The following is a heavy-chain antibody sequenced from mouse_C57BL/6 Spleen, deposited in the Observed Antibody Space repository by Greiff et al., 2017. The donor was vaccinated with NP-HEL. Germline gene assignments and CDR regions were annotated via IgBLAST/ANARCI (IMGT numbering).Heavy chain of an antibody. CDR3: ARREGIYYDYDVGYFDV. CDR1: GYAFSSSW. Sequence: QVQLQQSGPELVKPGASVKISCKASGYAFSSSWMNWVKQRPGKGLEWIGRIYPGDGDTNYNGKFKGKATLTADKSSSTAYMQLSSLTSEDSAVYVCARREGIYYDYDVGYFDVWGTGTTVTVSS. D-gene: IGHD2-4*01. CDR2: IYPGDGDT. J-gene: IGHJ1*03. V-gene: IGHV1-82*01.